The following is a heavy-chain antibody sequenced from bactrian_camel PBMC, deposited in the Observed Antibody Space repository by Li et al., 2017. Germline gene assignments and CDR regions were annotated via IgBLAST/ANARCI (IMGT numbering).Heavy chain of an antibody. Sequence: VQLVESGGGLVQPGGSLRLSCAASGFTFSSYYMSWVRQAPGKGLEWVSGINSGGGYTLYADSVKGRFTISRDNAKNTLYLQMNSLKPEDTAMYYCAAMPNCASPVYVLEGITDNYWGPGTQVTVS. V-gene: IGHV3S40*01. J-gene: IGHJ4*01. CDR2: INSGGGYT. D-gene: IGHD1*01. CDR3: AAMPNCASPVYVLEGITDNY. CDR1: GFTFSSYY.